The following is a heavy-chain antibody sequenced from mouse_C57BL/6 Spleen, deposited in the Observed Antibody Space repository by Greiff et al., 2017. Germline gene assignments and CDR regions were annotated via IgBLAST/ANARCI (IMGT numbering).Heavy chain of an antibody. D-gene: IGHD1-1*02. J-gene: IGHJ4*01. CDR3: TTLWGYAMEY. CDR1: GFNITDYY. V-gene: IGHV14-4*01. Sequence: EVQLQQSGAELVRPGASVKLSCTASGFNITDYYMHWVKQRPEQGLEWIGWIDPENGDTEYASKFQGKATITADKSSNTAYLQLSSLTSEDTAVYYCTTLWGYAMEYWGQGTSVTVAS. CDR2: IDPENGDT.